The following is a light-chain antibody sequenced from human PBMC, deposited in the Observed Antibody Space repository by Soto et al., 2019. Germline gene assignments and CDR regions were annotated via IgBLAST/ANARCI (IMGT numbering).Light chain of an antibody. Sequence: EIQMTQSPSSLSASVGDRLTITCRASQTISKYLNWYQQKPGKAPKLLIYAASNLQSGVPSRFSGGGSGTDFTLTISSLQPEDFATYYCQQIYSTPRTFGQGTKVEIK. J-gene: IGKJ1*01. CDR3: QQIYSTPRT. CDR1: QTISKY. CDR2: AAS. V-gene: IGKV1-39*01.